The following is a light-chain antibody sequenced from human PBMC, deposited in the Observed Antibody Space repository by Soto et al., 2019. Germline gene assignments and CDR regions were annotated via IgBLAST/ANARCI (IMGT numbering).Light chain of an antibody. CDR2: DVS. CDR1: SSDVGGHNS. V-gene: IGLV2-14*01. Sequence: QSALTQPASVSGSPGQSITISCTGTSSDVGGHNSVAWYQHNPGKAPKLMIYDVSNRPSGVSSRFSGSKSGNTASLSISGLQAEDEADYYGSSYTSSSTLVFGTGTKLTVL. J-gene: IGLJ1*01. CDR3: SSYTSSSTLV.